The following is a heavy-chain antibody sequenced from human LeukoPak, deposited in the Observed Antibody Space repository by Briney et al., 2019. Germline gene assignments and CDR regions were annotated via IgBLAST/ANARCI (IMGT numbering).Heavy chain of an antibody. V-gene: IGHV5-51*01. J-gene: IGHJ4*02. CDR2: IYAGDSDT. CDR3: VRGEVAMLRGAPAPFDY. CDR1: GYAFAIYW. D-gene: IGHD3-10*01. Sequence: GESLEISCKASGYAFAIYWIGWVRQKPGKGLEWMGVIYAGDSDTRYNPSFRGQVTISADKSISTAYLQWSSLKASDSGMYYCVRGEVAMLRGAPAPFDYWGQGSLITVSS.